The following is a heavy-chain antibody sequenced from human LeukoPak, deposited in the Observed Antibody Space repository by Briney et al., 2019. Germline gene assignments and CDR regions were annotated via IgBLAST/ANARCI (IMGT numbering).Heavy chain of an antibody. CDR2: VNHGEST. D-gene: IGHD6-25*01. Sequence: SETLSLTCAVYGGSFSGYYWSCIRQPPRKGRKCIGEVNHGESTNYNPSLKSRVTIPVDTSKNQVPLELSSVTAADTGVYYCARVSSGFRSYYYDGMDVWGQGTTVTVSS. CDR3: ARVSSGFRSYYYDGMDV. CDR1: GGSFSGYY. V-gene: IGHV4-34*01. J-gene: IGHJ6*01.